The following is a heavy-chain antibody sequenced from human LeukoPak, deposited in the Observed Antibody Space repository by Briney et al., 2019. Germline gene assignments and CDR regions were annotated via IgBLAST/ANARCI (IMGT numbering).Heavy chain of an antibody. J-gene: IGHJ4*02. Sequence: GGSLRLSCAASGFTFSNYAMSWVRQAPGKGLEWVSAISGSGGSTYYADSVKGRFTISRDNSKNTLYLQMNSLRAEDTAVHYCAKAPIVVVEAGFDYWGQGTLVTVSS. CDR1: GFTFSNYA. V-gene: IGHV3-23*01. D-gene: IGHD2-2*01. CDR2: ISGSGGST. CDR3: AKAPIVVVEAGFDY.